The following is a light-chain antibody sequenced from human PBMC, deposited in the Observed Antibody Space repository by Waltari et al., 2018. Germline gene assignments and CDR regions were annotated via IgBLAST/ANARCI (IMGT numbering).Light chain of an antibody. CDR1: QSVTNY. J-gene: IGKJ4*01. Sequence: DIVLTQSPAILSLSTGERPSLSCRASQSVTNYLAWYQQKPGQAPRLLIYDTSNRATGIPARFSGSGFGTDFTLTISSLEPEDFAVYYCQQRRNWPLTFGGGTKVEIK. V-gene: IGKV3-11*01. CDR3: QQRRNWPLT. CDR2: DTS.